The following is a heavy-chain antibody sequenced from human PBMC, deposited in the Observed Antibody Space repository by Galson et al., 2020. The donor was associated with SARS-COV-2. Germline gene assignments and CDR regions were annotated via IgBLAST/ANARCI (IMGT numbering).Heavy chain of an antibody. CDR1: GFTFSNYA. CDR2: VGGGGTRA. V-gene: IGHV3-23*01. CDR3: AKDSYNWNYGGSDF. D-gene: IGHD1-7*01. J-gene: IGHJ4*02. Sequence: GESLKISCAASGFTFSNYAMSWVRQAPGKGLEWVSTVGGGGTRAYYADSVKGRFTISRNNPQTTLYLQMDSLRAEDTAVYYCAKDSYNWNYGGSDFWGQVTLVTVSP.